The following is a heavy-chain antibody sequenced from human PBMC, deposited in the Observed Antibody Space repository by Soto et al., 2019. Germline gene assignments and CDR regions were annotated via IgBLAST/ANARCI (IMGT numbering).Heavy chain of an antibody. CDR3: ARWGDDRAVDI. Sequence: GGSLRLSCAAPGFTFSSFGMHWVRQAPGKGLEWVTFISYDGRKKYYADSVKGRFTISRDNSKNTLYLQMNSLRVEDTAVYYCARWGDDRAVDIWGQGTVVTVSS. D-gene: IGHD3-16*01. V-gene: IGHV3-30*03. J-gene: IGHJ3*02. CDR2: ISYDGRKK. CDR1: GFTFSSFG.